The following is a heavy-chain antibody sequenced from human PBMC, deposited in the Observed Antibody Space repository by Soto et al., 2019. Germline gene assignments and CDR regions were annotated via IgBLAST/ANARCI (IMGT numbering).Heavy chain of an antibody. J-gene: IGHJ6*02. V-gene: IGHV5-51*01. CDR2: IYPGDSDT. CDR1: GYSFTSYW. CDR3: ARLPTDDDYYYGMDV. D-gene: IGHD4-4*01. Sequence: GESLKISCKGSGYSFTSYWIGWVRQMPGKGLERMGIIYPGDSDTRYSPSFQGQVTISADKSISTAYLQWSSLKASDTAMYYCARLPTDDDYYYGMDVWGQGTTVTVSS.